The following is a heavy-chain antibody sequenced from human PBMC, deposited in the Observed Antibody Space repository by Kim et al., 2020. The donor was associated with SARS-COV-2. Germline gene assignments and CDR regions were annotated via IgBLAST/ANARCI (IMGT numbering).Heavy chain of an antibody. V-gene: IGHV4-59*08. CDR1: GGSIRSHF. CDR2: IYNSGTT. J-gene: IGHJ6*03. Sequence: SETLSLTCTVSGGSIRSHFWNWIRQPPGGGLEWIGYIYNSGTTNYNPSLKSRVTFSVDPSKNQFSLRLTSVTAADTAIYYCARHGVSGIFGVLRHMDVWGKGTTVTVSS. D-gene: IGHD3-3*01. CDR3: ARHGVSGIFGVLRHMDV.